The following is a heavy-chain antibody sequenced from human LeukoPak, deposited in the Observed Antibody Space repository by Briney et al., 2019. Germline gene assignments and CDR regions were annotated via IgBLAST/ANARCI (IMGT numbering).Heavy chain of an antibody. J-gene: IGHJ4*02. CDR2: MSKSGST. CDR1: GGSISSYY. V-gene: IGHV4-59*08. CDR3: ARHKGSSTWYPSDY. Sequence: SETLSLTCIVSGGSISSYYWSWIRQPPGKGLEWIGYMSKSGSTNYNPSLQSRVAILVDTSKNQFSLKLSSATAADTAVYYCARHKGSSTWYPSDYWGQGTLVTVSS. D-gene: IGHD6-13*01.